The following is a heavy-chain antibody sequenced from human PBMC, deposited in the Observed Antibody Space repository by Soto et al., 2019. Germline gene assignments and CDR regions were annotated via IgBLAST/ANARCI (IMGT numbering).Heavy chain of an antibody. J-gene: IGHJ5*02. CDR2: ISAYNGNT. Sequence: QVQLVQSGGEVKKPGASVKVSCKASGYTFTSYGISLVRQAPGQGLEGMGRISAYNGNTKYAQKLQGRVTSTTGSSTSTAYMELMSLRSDDTAVYYCARVVGALGRWFDPWGQGNVVTVSS. D-gene: IGHD1-26*01. CDR1: GYTFTSYG. CDR3: ARVVGALGRWFDP. V-gene: IGHV1-18*01.